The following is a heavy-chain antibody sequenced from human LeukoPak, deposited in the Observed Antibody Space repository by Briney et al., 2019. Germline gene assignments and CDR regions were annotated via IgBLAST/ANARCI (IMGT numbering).Heavy chain of an antibody. CDR2: ISSGTSFI. CDR1: GFPFSSYS. D-gene: IGHD2-2*01. Sequence: GGSLRLSCAASGFPFSSYSMNWVRQAPGKGLEWVSSISSGTSFIYYADSVKGRFTISRDNSKNSLYLQMNSLRAEDTAVYYCAGQLQEGFDYWGQGTLVTVSS. CDR3: AGQLQEGFDY. J-gene: IGHJ4*02. V-gene: IGHV3-21*04.